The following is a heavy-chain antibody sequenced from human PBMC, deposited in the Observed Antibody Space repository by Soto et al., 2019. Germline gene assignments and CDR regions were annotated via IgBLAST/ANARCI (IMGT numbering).Heavy chain of an antibody. CDR3: VRENYYYGMDV. CDR2: INNAGTT. V-gene: IGHV3-66*01. CDR1: GFDASVNF. J-gene: IGHJ6*02. Sequence: EVQLVESGGTLVQPGGSLKLSCAASGFDASVNFITWVRQAPGKGLEWVTAINNAGTTFYADSVKGRFSISRDDSKNTLYLQMNSLRVEDTAMHYCVRENYYYGMDVWGQGTEVSVSS.